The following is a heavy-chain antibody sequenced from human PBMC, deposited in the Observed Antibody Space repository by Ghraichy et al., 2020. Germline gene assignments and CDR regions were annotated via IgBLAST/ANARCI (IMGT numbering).Heavy chain of an antibody. Sequence: SQTLSLTCTVSGGSISNYYWSWIRQPPGKGLEWIGFISYSGSTNYNPSLKSRVTISVDTSKNQFSLKLSSVTAADTAVYYCASLSGGLTSYRWSWFDPWGQGTLVTVSS. V-gene: IGHV4-59*08. CDR2: ISYSGST. J-gene: IGHJ5*02. D-gene: IGHD3-16*02. CDR3: ASLSGGLTSYRWSWFDP. CDR1: GGSISNYY.